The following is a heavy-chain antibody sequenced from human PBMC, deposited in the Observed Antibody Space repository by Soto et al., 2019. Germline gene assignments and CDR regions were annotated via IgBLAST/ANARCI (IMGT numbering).Heavy chain of an antibody. V-gene: IGHV1-69*13. D-gene: IGHD3-10*01. CDR2: FSHVFGGP. Sequence: QVHLVQSGAEVKKPGSSVKVSCTSSGDTFSSYSYSWVRLVPGQGLEWMGGFSHVFGGPNYAQNFLDRVTITANQFTSTVYLELSGLTSDDTAVYYCARGVTRGSFPPFDLWGQRTLVTVSS. CDR1: GDTFSSYS. CDR3: ARGVTRGSFPPFDL. J-gene: IGHJ4*02.